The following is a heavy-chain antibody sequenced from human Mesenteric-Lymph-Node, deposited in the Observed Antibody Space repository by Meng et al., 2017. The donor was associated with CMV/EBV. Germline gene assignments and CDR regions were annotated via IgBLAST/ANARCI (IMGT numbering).Heavy chain of an antibody. J-gene: IGHJ4*02. CDR2: ITWNSGST. CDR1: GFTVGTNY. D-gene: IGHD3-22*01. CDR3: AKDLRDYYDSSGAFDC. Sequence: GGSLRLSCAASGFTVGTNYMNWVRQAPGKGLEWVSGITWNSGSTGYADSVKGRFTISRDNAKNSLFLQMNNLRAEDTALYYCAKDLRDYYDSSGAFDCWGQGTLVTVSS. V-gene: IGHV3-9*01.